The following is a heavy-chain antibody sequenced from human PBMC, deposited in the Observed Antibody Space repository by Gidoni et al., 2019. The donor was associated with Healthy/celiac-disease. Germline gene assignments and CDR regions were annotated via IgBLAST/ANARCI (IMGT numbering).Heavy chain of an antibody. V-gene: IGHV3-23*01. Sequence: EVQLLESGGGLVQPGGSLRLSCAAAGFTFSSYAMSWVRQAPGKGLGWVSAISGSGGSTYYADSVKGRFTISRDNSKNTLYLQMNSLRAEDTAVYYCAKTAADFWSGYYTGWGNYWGQGTLVTVSS. J-gene: IGHJ4*02. CDR2: ISGSGGST. CDR1: GFTFSSYA. D-gene: IGHD3-3*01. CDR3: AKTAADFWSGYYTGWGNY.